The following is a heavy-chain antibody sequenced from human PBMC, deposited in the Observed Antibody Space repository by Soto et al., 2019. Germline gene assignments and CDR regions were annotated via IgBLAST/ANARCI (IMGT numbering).Heavy chain of an antibody. Sequence: QVQLVESGGGVVQPGRSLRLSCAASGFTFSSYGMHWVRQAPGKGLEWVGVISYDGSNKYYADSVKGRFTISRDNSKNTLYLQMNSLRAEDTAVYYCAKDLNYYDSSGILSYWGQGTLVTVSS. V-gene: IGHV3-30*18. CDR3: AKDLNYYDSSGILSY. CDR1: GFTFSSYG. CDR2: ISYDGSNK. D-gene: IGHD3-22*01. J-gene: IGHJ4*02.